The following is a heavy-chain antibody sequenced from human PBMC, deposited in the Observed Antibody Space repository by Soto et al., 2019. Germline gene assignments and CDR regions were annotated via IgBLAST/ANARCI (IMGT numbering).Heavy chain of an antibody. Sequence: QVQLQESGPGPVKPSQTLSLTCTVSGGSISSGGYYWSWIRQHPGKGLEWIGYIYYSGSNYYNPSPKSRVTISVDTSKNQFSLKRSSVTAADTAVYYCARALRFLEWLSGGIDVWGQGTTVTVSS. CDR1: GGSISSGGYY. CDR2: IYYSGSN. J-gene: IGHJ6*02. D-gene: IGHD3-3*01. V-gene: IGHV4-31*03. CDR3: ARALRFLEWLSGGIDV.